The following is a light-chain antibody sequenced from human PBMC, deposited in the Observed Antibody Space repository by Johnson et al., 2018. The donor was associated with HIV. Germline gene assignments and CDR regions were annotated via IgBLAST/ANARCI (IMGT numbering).Light chain of an antibody. CDR1: SSNIGNNY. J-gene: IGLJ1*01. CDR2: ENN. Sequence: QSVLTQPPSVSAAPGQKVTISCSGSSSNIGNNYVSWYQQLPGTAPKLLIYENNKRPSGIPDRFSGSKFGTSATLGITGLQTGDEADYYCGTWDSSLSAGVFGTWTKVT. CDR3: GTWDSSLSAGV. V-gene: IGLV1-51*02.